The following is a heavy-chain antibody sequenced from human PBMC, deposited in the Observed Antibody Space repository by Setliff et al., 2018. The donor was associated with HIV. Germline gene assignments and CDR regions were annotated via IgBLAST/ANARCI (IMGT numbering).Heavy chain of an antibody. CDR1: GYTFTSYA. Sequence: ASVKVSCKASGYTFTSYAMNWVRQAPGQGLEWMGWINTNTGNPTYAQGFTGRFVFSLDTSVSTAYRQISSLKAEDTAVYYCARDESDSLYYMDYYYMDVWGKGTTVTVSS. D-gene: IGHD3-10*01. J-gene: IGHJ6*03. CDR2: INTNTGNP. V-gene: IGHV7-4-1*02. CDR3: ARDESDSLYYMDYYYMDV.